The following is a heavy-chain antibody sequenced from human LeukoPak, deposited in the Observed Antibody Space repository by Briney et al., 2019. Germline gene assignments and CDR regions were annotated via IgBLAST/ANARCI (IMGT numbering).Heavy chain of an antibody. V-gene: IGHV3-53*01. CDR1: GFTVSSNY. CDR2: IYSGGST. J-gene: IGHJ4*02. Sequence: GGSLRLSCAASGFTVSSNYMSWVRQAPGKGLEWVSVIYSGGSTYYADSVKGRFTISRDNSRNTLYLQMNSLRAEDTAVYYCAIGYSYGLYDYWGQGTLVTVSS. D-gene: IGHD5-18*01. CDR3: AIGYSYGLYDY.